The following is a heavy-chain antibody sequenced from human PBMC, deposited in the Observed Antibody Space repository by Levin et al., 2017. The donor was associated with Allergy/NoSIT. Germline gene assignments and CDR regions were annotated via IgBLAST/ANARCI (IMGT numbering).Heavy chain of an antibody. V-gene: IGHV3-23*01. D-gene: IGHD4-17*01. CDR2: ISGSGGST. J-gene: IGHJ6*03. Sequence: GGSLRLSCAASGFTFSSYAMSWVRQAPGKGLEWVSAISGSGGSTYYADSVKGRFTISRDNSKNTLYLQMNSLRAEDTAVYYCAKGEGYGDYYYYYYYMDVWGKGTTVTVSS. CDR3: AKGEGYGDYYYYYYYMDV. CDR1: GFTFSSYA.